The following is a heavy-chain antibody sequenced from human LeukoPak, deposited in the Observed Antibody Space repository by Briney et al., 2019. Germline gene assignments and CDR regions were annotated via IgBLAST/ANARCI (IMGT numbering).Heavy chain of an antibody. D-gene: IGHD3-16*01. CDR2: ISYNGGRK. Sequence: GGSLRLSRAASGFSFSGYAIHWVRQAPGKGLEWVALISYNGGRKDYADSVKGRFTIDRDNSKNTVYLQMNSLRPDDTGIYSCARQESRNYQYEGLDYWGQGNLVTVSS. CDR3: ARQESRNYQYEGLDY. V-gene: IGHV3-30*04. CDR1: GFSFSGYA. J-gene: IGHJ4*02.